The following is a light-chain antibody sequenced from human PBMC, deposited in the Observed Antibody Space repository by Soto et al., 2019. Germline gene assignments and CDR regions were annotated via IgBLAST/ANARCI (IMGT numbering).Light chain of an antibody. CDR3: GTWDSSLSAVV. J-gene: IGLJ2*01. Sequence: QSVLTQPPSVSAAPGQTVTISCSGSSSNVGNNYVYWYQQLPGTAPKLLIYDNNKRPSGIPDRFSGSQSGTSATLGITGLQTGDEADYYCGTWDSSLSAVVFGGGTKLTVL. CDR2: DNN. V-gene: IGLV1-51*01. CDR1: SSNVGNNY.